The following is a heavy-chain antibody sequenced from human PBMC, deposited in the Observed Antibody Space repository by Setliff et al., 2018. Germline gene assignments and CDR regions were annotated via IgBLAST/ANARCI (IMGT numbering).Heavy chain of an antibody. CDR1: GGSISSGTYY. CDR2: LHTSGSI. CDR3: ARGGYNGYAVFDD. Sequence: SETLSLTCTVSGGSISSGTYYWSWIRQPAGKGLEWIGRLHTSGSIDYNPSLKSRVTISVDTSKNQFSLRLRSVTAADTAVYFCARGGYNGYAVFDDWGQGARVTV. V-gene: IGHV4-61*02. D-gene: IGHD5-12*01. J-gene: IGHJ4*02.